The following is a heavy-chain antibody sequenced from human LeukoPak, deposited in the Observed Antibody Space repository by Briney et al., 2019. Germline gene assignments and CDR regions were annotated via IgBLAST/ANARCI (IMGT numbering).Heavy chain of an antibody. J-gene: IGHJ4*02. D-gene: IGHD4-17*01. CDR3: ARDYGDYGGSYYFDY. Sequence: PSETLSLTCTVSGGSISSSSYYWGWIRQPPGKGLEWIGSIYYSGSTYYNPSLKSRVTISVDTSKNQFSLKLSSVTAADTAVYYCARDYGDYGGSYYFDYWGQGTLVTVSS. V-gene: IGHV4-39*07. CDR1: GGSISSSSYY. CDR2: IYYSGST.